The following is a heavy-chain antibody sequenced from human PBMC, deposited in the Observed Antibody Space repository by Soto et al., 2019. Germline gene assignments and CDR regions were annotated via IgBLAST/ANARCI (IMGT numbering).Heavy chain of an antibody. J-gene: IGHJ4*02. Sequence: GGSLRLSCAASGFTFSSYAMSWVRQAPGKGLEWVSAISGSGGSTYYADSVKGRFTISRDNSKNTLYLQMNSLRAEDTAVYYCAESPRMVRGVLPPYYFDYWGQGTLVTVSS. CDR2: ISGSGGST. CDR3: AESPRMVRGVLPPYYFDY. CDR1: GFTFSSYA. V-gene: IGHV3-23*01. D-gene: IGHD3-10*01.